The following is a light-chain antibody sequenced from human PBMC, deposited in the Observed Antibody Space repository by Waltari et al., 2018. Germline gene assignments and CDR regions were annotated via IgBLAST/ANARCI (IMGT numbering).Light chain of an antibody. CDR1: SSDVGGYNY. J-gene: IGLJ3*02. CDR3: SSYTSSSTWV. Sequence: QSALTQPASVSGSPGQSITISCTGNSSDVGGYNYVSWYQQHPGKAPKLMIYEVSTRPSGGSNRFSGAKSGNTASLTISGLQAEDEADYYCSSYTSSSTWVFGGGTKLTVL. CDR2: EVS. V-gene: IGLV2-14*01.